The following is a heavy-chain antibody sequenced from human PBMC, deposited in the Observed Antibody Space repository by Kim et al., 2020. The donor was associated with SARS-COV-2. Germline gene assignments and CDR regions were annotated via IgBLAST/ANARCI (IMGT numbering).Heavy chain of an antibody. V-gene: IGHV3-30*04. D-gene: IGHD1-26*01. CDR2: ISYDGSNK. CDR1: GFTFSSYA. J-gene: IGHJ4*02. Sequence: GGSLRLSCAASGFTFSSYAMHWVRQAPGKGLEWVAVISYDGSNKYYADSVKGRFTISRDNSKNTLYLQMNSLRAEDTAVYYCARALSSIVGATTKPMDYWGQGTLVTVSS. CDR3: ARALSSIVGATTKPMDY.